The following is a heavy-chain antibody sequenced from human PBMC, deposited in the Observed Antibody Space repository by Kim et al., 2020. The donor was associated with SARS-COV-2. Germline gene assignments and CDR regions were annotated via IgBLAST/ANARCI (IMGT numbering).Heavy chain of an antibody. Sequence: SVKVSCKASGGTFSSYAISWVRQAPGQGLEWMGGIIPIFGTANYAQKFQGRVTITADESTSTAYMELNSLRSEDTAVYYCARPIQQLVPMSGMDVWGQGTTVTVSS. CDR2: IIPIFGTA. CDR1: GGTFSSYA. J-gene: IGHJ6*02. V-gene: IGHV1-69*13. CDR3: ARPIQQLVPMSGMDV. D-gene: IGHD6-13*01.